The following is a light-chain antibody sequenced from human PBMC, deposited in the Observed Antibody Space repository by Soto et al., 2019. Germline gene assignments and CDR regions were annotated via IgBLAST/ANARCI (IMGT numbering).Light chain of an antibody. V-gene: IGKV1-27*01. CDR2: GAS. CDR1: QDIINH. CDR3: QNYHLALGT. J-gene: IGKJ5*01. Sequence: TQSPGTLSASVGDTVTITCRASQDIINHLAWYQQRPGKVPNLLIYGASTLHSGVPSRFRGSGSGTHFTLTISSLQPEDVATYYCQNYHLALGTFGQGTRLEIK.